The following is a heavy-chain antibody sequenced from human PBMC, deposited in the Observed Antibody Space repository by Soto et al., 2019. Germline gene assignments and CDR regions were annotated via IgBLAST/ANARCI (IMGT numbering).Heavy chain of an antibody. Sequence: QPGGSLRLSCAASGFTFSSYGMHWVRQAPGKGLEWVAVISYDGSNKYYADSVKGRFTISRDNSKNTLYLQMNSLRAEDTAVYYCAKTHYDFWSGFPSDYGMDVWGQGTTVTVSS. D-gene: IGHD3-3*01. J-gene: IGHJ6*02. CDR2: ISYDGSNK. CDR3: AKTHYDFWSGFPSDYGMDV. V-gene: IGHV3-30*18. CDR1: GFTFSSYG.